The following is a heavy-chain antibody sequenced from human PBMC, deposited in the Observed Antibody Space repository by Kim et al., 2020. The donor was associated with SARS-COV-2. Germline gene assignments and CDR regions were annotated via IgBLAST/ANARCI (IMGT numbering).Heavy chain of an antibody. CDR1: GGSISSYY. V-gene: IGHV4-59*13. J-gene: IGHJ5*02. D-gene: IGHD2-2*01. CDR2: IYYSGST. Sequence: SETLSLTCTVSGGSISSYYWSWIRQPPGKGLEWIGYIYYSGSTNYNPSLKSRVTISVDTSKNQFSLKLSSVTAADTAVYYCARSPYCSSTSCPHNWFDPWGQGTLVTVSS. CDR3: ARSPYCSSTSCPHNWFDP.